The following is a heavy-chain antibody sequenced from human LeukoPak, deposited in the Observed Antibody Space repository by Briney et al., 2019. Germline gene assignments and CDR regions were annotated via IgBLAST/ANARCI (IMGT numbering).Heavy chain of an antibody. Sequence: PGGSLRLSCAASGFTFSSYSMNWARQAPGKGLEWVSSISSSSSYIYYADSVKGRFTISRDNAKNSLYLQMNSLRAEDTAVYYCARIIWGCSSTSCYNMDYWGQGTLVTVSS. V-gene: IGHV3-21*01. CDR1: GFTFSSYS. CDR2: ISSSSSYI. J-gene: IGHJ4*02. CDR3: ARIIWGCSSTSCYNMDY. D-gene: IGHD2-2*02.